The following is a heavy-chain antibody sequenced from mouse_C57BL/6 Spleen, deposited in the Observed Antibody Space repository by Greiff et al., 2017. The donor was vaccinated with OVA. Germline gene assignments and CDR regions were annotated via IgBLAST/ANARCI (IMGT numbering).Heavy chain of an antibody. V-gene: IGHV1-64*01. Sequence: QVQLQQPGAELVKPGASVKLSCKASGYTFTSYWMHWVKQRPGQGLEWIGMIHPNSGSTNYNEKFKSKATLTVDKSSSTAYMQLSSLTSEDSAVYYCAREGAQAVGGFAYWGQGTLVTVSA. D-gene: IGHD3-2*02. CDR1: GYTFTSYW. J-gene: IGHJ3*01. CDR3: AREGAQAVGGFAY. CDR2: IHPNSGST.